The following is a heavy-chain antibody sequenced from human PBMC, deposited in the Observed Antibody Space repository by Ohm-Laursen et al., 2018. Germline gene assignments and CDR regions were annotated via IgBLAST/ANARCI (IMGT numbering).Heavy chain of an antibody. CDR1: GFTFSSYA. J-gene: IGHJ4*02. V-gene: IGHV4-31*01. CDR3: AGGYQLPYY. CDR2: ISYSGST. D-gene: IGHD2-2*01. Sequence: LRLSCSASGFTFSSYAMSWIRQPPGKGLEWIGYISYSGSTYYNPSLRSLVTISLDTSKNQFSLSLTSVMAADTAIYFCAGGYQLPYYWGQGSLVTVSS.